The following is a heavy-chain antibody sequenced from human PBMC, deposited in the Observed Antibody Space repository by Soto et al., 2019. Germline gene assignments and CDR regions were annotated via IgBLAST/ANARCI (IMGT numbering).Heavy chain of an antibody. CDR1: GFTNYD. V-gene: IGHV1-8*01. CDR2: MNPNNGNT. CDR3: ARGGPFDV. J-gene: IGHJ3*01. Sequence: ASVKVSCKASGFTNYDFNWVRQATGQGLEWMGWMNPNNGNTDYAQKFRGRITLTSITSIGTAYMELSSLTSEDTAVYYCARGGPFDVWGQGTMVTVSS.